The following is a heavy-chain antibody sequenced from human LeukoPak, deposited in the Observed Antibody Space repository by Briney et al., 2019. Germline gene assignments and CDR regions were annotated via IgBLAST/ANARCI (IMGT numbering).Heavy chain of an antibody. D-gene: IGHD2-15*01. CDR3: AKGAPYYSGGSCMYYFDY. CDR2: ISSSSSYI. CDR1: GFTFSSYS. Sequence: PGGSLRLSCAASGFTFSSYSMNWVRQAPGKGLEWVSSISSSSSYIYYADSVKGRFTISRDNAKNSLYLQMNSLRAEDTAVYYCAKGAPYYSGGSCMYYFDYWGQGTLVTVSS. V-gene: IGHV3-21*01. J-gene: IGHJ4*02.